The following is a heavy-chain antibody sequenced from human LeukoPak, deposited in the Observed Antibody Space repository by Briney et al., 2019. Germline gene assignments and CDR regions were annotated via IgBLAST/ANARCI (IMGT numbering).Heavy chain of an antibody. V-gene: IGHV3-23*01. Sequence: GGSLRLSCAASGLTFSTYAMSWVRQAPGKGLEWVSDISGTGGRTYYADSVKGRFTISRDNSKNTVDLLMNSLRAEDTGIYYCARDVPYYYDSSGYYSPFDCWGQGTLVTVSS. CDR3: ARDVPYYYDSSGYYSPFDC. CDR1: GLTFSTYA. J-gene: IGHJ4*02. D-gene: IGHD3-22*01. CDR2: ISGTGGRT.